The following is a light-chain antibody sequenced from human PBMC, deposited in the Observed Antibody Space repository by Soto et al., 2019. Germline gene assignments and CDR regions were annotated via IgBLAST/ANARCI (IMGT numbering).Light chain of an antibody. CDR3: QQYGTSPWT. J-gene: IGKJ1*01. CDR2: GAS. V-gene: IGKV3-20*01. Sequence: EIVLTQSPGTLSLSPGERATLSCRASQRVSSSYLAWYQQKPGQAPRLLIYGASSRATGIPDRFSASGSGTDFALTFSRLEPEDFAVYYCQQYGTSPWTFGQGTKVDIK. CDR1: QRVSSSY.